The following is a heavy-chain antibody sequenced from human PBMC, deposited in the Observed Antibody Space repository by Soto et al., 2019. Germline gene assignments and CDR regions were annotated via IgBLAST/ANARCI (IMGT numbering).Heavy chain of an antibody. CDR1: GGSISSGGYY. V-gene: IGHV4-31*03. Sequence: SETLSLTCTVSGGSISSGGYYWSWIRQHPGKGLEWIGYIYYSGSTYYNPSLKSRVTISVDTSKNQFSLKLSSVTAADTAVYYCARVPHITICGVVTPHPIDYWGQGTLVTVSS. D-gene: IGHD3-3*01. J-gene: IGHJ4*02. CDR3: ARVPHITICGVVTPHPIDY. CDR2: IYYSGST.